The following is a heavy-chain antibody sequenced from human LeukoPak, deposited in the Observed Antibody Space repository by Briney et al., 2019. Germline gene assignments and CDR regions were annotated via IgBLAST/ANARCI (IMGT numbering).Heavy chain of an antibody. CDR3: AREGDYGDPLYYFDY. J-gene: IGHJ4*02. D-gene: IGHD4-17*01. CDR1: GYSISSGYY. Sequence: PSETLSLTCAVSGYSISSGYYWRWIRQPPGKGLEWIGSIYHSGSTYYNPSLKSRVTISVDTSKNQFSLKLSSVTAADTAVYYCAREGDYGDPLYYFDYWGQGTLVTVSS. CDR2: IYHSGST. V-gene: IGHV4-38-2*02.